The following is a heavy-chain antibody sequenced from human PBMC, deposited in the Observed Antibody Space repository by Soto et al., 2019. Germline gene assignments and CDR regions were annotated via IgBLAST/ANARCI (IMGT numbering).Heavy chain of an antibody. Sequence: SVKVSCKASGGTFSSYAISWVRQAPGQGLEWMGGIIPIFGTANYAQKFQGRVTITADESTSTAYMELSSLRSEDTAVYYCARGGLGYCSGGSCYSGFDYWGQGTLVTVSS. D-gene: IGHD2-15*01. J-gene: IGHJ4*02. CDR2: IIPIFGTA. CDR3: ARGGLGYCSGGSCYSGFDY. V-gene: IGHV1-69*13. CDR1: GGTFSSYA.